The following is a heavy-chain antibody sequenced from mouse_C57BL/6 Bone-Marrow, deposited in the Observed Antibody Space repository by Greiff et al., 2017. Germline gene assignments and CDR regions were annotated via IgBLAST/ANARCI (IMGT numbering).Heavy chain of an antibody. CDR2: IRNKANGYTT. CDR3: ARYIGCSSYLMDY. D-gene: IGHD1-1*01. J-gene: IGHJ4*01. CDR1: GFTFTDYY. Sequence: EVQGVESGGGLVQPGGSLSLSCAASGFTFTDYYMSWVRQPPGKALEWLGFIRNKANGYTTEYSASVKGRFTISRDNSQSILYLQMNALRAEDSATYYCARYIGCSSYLMDYWCQGTSVTVSS. V-gene: IGHV7-3*01.